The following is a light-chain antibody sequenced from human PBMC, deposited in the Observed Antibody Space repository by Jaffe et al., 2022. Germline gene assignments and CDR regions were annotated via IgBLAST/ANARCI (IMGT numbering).Light chain of an antibody. CDR3: QQYNNWPPLT. Sequence: IVMTQSPATLSVSPGERATLSCRASQGVGTNLAWYQQKPGQAPRLLIYGASTRATGFPPRFSGSGSGTDFTLTISSLQSEDFAVYYCQQYNNWPPLTFGQGTKVEIK. V-gene: IGKV3-15*01. CDR2: GAS. CDR1: QGVGTN. J-gene: IGKJ1*01.